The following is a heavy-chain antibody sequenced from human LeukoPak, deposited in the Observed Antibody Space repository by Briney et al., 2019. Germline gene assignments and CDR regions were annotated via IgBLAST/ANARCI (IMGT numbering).Heavy chain of an antibody. Sequence: GGSLRLSCAASAFSFSKFALIWVRQAPGKGLEWVSAITANGRYTLYADAVKGRFTVSRDNSKNTLYLQINSLRPEDTAMYYCAKDPNGDYIGAFDFWGQGTMVTVSS. V-gene: IGHV3-23*01. CDR1: AFSFSKFA. CDR3: AKDPNGDYIGAFDF. D-gene: IGHD4-17*01. CDR2: ITANGRYT. J-gene: IGHJ3*01.